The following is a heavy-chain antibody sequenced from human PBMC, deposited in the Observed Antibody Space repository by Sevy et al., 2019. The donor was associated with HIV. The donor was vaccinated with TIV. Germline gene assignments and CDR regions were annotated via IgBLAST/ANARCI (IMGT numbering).Heavy chain of an antibody. J-gene: IGHJ3*02. CDR1: GFTFSSYW. CDR2: INSDGSST. CDR3: ASGWLVRGNAFDI. Sequence: RGSLRLSCAASGFTFSSYWMHWVRQAPGKGLVWVSRINSDGSSTSYADSVKGRFTISRDNAKNTLYLQMNSLRAEDTAVYYCASGWLVRGNAFDIWGQGTMVTVSS. D-gene: IGHD6-19*01. V-gene: IGHV3-74*01.